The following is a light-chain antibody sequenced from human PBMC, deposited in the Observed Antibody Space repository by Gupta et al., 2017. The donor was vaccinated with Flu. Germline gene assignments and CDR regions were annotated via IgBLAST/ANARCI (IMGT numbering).Light chain of an antibody. V-gene: IGKV3-11*01. J-gene: IGKJ2*01. CDR1: QSVGTY. CDR2: DAS. Sequence: EIVLTQSPATLSLSPGERATLSCRASQSVGTYLAWYQQKPGQTPRLLIYDASNRATGIPARFSGSGYGTDFTLTISSREPEDFAVYYCQKLSNWPQYTFGQGTRMEI. CDR3: QKLSNWPQYT.